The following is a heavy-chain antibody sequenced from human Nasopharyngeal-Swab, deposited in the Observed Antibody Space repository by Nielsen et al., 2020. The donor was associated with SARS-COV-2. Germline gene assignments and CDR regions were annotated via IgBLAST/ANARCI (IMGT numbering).Heavy chain of an antibody. J-gene: IGHJ4*02. Sequence: ETLSLTCAVSGLTVSSTYMSWVRQAPGKGLEWVSVTEIGGTTHYADSLKGRFSIPRDSSTNPLYLQMNNVRAEDTAVYYCARDLHYWGQGTLVTVSS. CDR3: ARDLHY. V-gene: IGHV3-53*01. CDR1: GLTVSSTY. CDR2: TEIGGTT. D-gene: IGHD5/OR15-5a*01.